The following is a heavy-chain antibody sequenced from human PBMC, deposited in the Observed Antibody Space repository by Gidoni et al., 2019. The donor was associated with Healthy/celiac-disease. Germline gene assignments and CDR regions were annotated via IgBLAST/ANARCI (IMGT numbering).Heavy chain of an antibody. CDR2: IIPIFGTA. J-gene: IGHJ1*01. V-gene: IGHV1-69*01. D-gene: IGHD6-13*01. CDR1: GGTFSSYA. CDR3: ARERQQLVAHAEYFQH. Sequence: QVQLEQSGAEVKKPGSSVKVSCKASGGTFSSYAISWVRQAPGQGLEWMGGIIPIFGTANYAQKFQGRVTITADESTSTAYMELSSLRSEDTAVYYCARERQQLVAHAEYFQHWGQGTLVTVSS.